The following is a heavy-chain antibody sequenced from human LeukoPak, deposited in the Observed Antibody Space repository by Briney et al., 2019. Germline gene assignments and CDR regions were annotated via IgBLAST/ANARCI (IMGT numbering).Heavy chain of an antibody. D-gene: IGHD1-26*01. CDR1: GDSITSYY. V-gene: IGHV4-4*07. J-gene: IGHJ4*02. Sequence: KPSETLSLTCTVSGDSITSYYWSWIRQSAEKGLEWIGRNYTTGTTNYNPSLKGRVTVSVDTSKNQFFLKLRSVTAADTAVYYCARDVGASNFDSWGQGVQVTASS. CDR2: NYTTGTT. CDR3: ARDVGASNFDS.